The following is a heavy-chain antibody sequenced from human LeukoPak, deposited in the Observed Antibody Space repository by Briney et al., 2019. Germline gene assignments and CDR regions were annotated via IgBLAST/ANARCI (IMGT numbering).Heavy chain of an antibody. CDR1: GFTFSDYS. CDR2: ISSSGGSI. V-gene: IGHV3-11*04. Sequence: GGSLRLSCAASGFTFSDYSMNWIRQAPGKGLEWVSYISSSGGSIYDTDSVRGRFTISRDNAKNSLYLQMNSLRAEDTAVYYCARDFDSSTSCFAYWGQGTLVTVSS. CDR3: ARDFDSSTSCFAY. D-gene: IGHD2-2*01. J-gene: IGHJ4*02.